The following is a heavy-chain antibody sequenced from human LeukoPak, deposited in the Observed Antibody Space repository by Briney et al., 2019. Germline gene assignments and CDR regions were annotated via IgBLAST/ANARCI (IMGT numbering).Heavy chain of an antibody. Sequence: PSETLSLTCAVYGGSFSGYYWSWIRQPPGKGLEWIGEINHSGSTNYNPSLKSRVTISVDTSQNQFSLKLSSVTAADTAVYYSARGTSYYYDSSRYYFWGRGPLVPVSS. J-gene: IGHJ4*02. CDR1: GGSFSGYY. CDR2: INHSGST. V-gene: IGHV4-34*01. CDR3: ARGTSYYYDSSRYYF. D-gene: IGHD3-22*01.